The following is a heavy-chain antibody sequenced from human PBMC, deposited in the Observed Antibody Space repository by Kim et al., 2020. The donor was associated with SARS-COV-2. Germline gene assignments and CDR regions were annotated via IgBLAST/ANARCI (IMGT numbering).Heavy chain of an antibody. CDR2: IYYSGST. CDR3: ARGVGDSDDAFDI. J-gene: IGHJ3*02. D-gene: IGHD2-15*01. CDR1: GGSISSSSYY. Sequence: SETLSLTCTVSGGSISSSSYYWGWIRQPPGKGLEWIGSIYYSGSTYYNPSLKSRVTISVDTSKNQFSLKLSSVTAADTAVYYCARGVGDSDDAFDIWGQGTMVTVSS. V-gene: IGHV4-39*01.